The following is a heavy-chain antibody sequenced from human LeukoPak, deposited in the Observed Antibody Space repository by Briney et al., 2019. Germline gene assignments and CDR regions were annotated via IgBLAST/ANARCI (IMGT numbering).Heavy chain of an antibody. Sequence: PSQTLSLTCTVSGGSISSGGYYWSWIRQHPGKGLEWIGYIYYSGGTYYNPSLKSRVTISVDTSKNQFSLKLSSVTAADTAVYYCARGVRANFDYWGQGTLVTVSS. D-gene: IGHD3-22*01. CDR1: GGSISSGGYY. CDR2: IYYSGGT. J-gene: IGHJ4*02. V-gene: IGHV4-31*03. CDR3: ARGVRANFDY.